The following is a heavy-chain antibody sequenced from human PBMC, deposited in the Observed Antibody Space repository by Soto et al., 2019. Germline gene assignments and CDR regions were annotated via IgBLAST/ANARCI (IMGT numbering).Heavy chain of an antibody. CDR2: ISGSGGRT. Sequence: EVQLLESGGGLIQPGGSLRLSCEASGFTFSNYGMTWVRLAPGKGLEWVSTISGSGGRTFYADPVKGRFTISRDNSKNTLYLQMNRLRAEDTAVYYCAKEMIASTLSDFFDYWGQGTLVPVSS. J-gene: IGHJ4*02. CDR1: GFTFSNYG. D-gene: IGHD2-21*01. V-gene: IGHV3-23*01. CDR3: AKEMIASTLSDFFDY.